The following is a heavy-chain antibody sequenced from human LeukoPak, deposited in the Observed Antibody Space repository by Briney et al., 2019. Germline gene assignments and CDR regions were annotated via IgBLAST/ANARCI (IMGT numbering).Heavy chain of an antibody. J-gene: IGHJ4*02. CDR2: INPSGGST. CDR1: GYTFTSYY. D-gene: IGHD3-9*01. Sequence: ASVKVSCKASGYTFTSYYMHWVRQAPGQGLEWMGIINPSGGSTSYEKKFQGRVTMTRETSTSTVYMELSSLRSEDTAVYYCARDTGWLVTDYWGQGTLVTVSS. V-gene: IGHV1-46*01. CDR3: ARDTGWLVTDY.